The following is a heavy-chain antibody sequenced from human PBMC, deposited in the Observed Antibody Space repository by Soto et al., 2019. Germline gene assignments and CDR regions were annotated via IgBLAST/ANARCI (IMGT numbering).Heavy chain of an antibody. CDR3: ARGSRYHDY. CDR1: GYTFSTKW. CDR2: IYPSDSDT. Sequence: PGESLKISCKGSGYTFSTKWIAWVRQMPEKGLEVMGTIYPSDSDTRYGPSFQGQVTISVDKSISTAYLQWSSLKTSDTATYYCARGSRYHDYWGQGTLVTVSS. D-gene: IGHD2-2*01. V-gene: IGHV5-51*01. J-gene: IGHJ4*02.